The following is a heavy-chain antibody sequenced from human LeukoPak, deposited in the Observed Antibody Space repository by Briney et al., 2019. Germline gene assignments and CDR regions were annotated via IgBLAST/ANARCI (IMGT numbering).Heavy chain of an antibody. J-gene: IGHJ6*03. CDR1: GFTFTSYV. V-gene: IGHV3-30*16. D-gene: IGHD3-3*01. Sequence: PGRSLRLSCAASGFTFTSYVIHWVRQAPGKGLEWVAVVSYDGSHQDYADSVKGRFSISRDNSKNTLHLQMNSLRPEDTAVYYCAREPGALRYLEWGDFMNVWGKGTTVTVSS. CDR2: VSYDGSHQ. CDR3: AREPGALRYLEWGDFMNV.